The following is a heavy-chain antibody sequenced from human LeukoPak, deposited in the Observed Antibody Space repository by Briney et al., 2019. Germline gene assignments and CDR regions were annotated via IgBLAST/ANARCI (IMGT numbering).Heavy chain of an antibody. D-gene: IGHD6-13*01. V-gene: IGHV3-48*04. Sequence: QTGGSLRLSCAASGFTFSSHSMNWVRQTPEKGLEWVSYINSSSTTIYYADSVKGRFTISRDNAKNSLYLQMNSLRAEDTAVYYCARFSAAGTPFFDYWGQGTLVTVSS. CDR2: INSSSTTI. CDR1: GFTFSSHS. J-gene: IGHJ4*02. CDR3: ARFSAAGTPFFDY.